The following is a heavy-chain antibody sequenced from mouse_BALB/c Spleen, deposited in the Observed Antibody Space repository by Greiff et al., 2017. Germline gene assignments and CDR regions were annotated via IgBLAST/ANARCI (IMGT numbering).Heavy chain of an antibody. CDR3: ARVVTTVVVDY. V-gene: IGHV1-14*01. CDR1: GYTFTSYV. J-gene: IGHJ2*01. CDR2: INPYNDGT. Sequence: EVQGVESGPELVKPGASVKMSCKASGYTFTSYVMHWVKQKPGQGLEWIGYINPYNDGTKYNEKFKGKATLTSDKSSSTAYMELSSLTSEDSAVYYCARVVTTVVVDYWGQGTTLTVSS. D-gene: IGHD1-1*01.